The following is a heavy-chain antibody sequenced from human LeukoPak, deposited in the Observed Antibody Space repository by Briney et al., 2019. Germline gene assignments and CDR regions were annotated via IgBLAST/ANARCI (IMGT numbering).Heavy chain of an antibody. CDR2: IYTSGST. J-gene: IGHJ4*02. V-gene: IGHV4-4*07. CDR3: TKGRGI. CDR1: GGSISSSY. Sequence: SETLSLTCSVSGGSISSSYWSWIRQPAGKGLEWIGRIYTSGSTNYNPSLKSRVTMSVDTSKNQFSLKLTSVTAADTAVYYCTKGRGIWGQGTLVTVSS. D-gene: IGHD3-10*01.